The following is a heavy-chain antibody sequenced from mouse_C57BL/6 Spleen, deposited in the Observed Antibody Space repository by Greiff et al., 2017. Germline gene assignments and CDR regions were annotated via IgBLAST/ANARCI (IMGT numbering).Heavy chain of an antibody. J-gene: IGHJ3*01. CDR1: GFNIKNTY. V-gene: IGHV14-3*01. CDR3: ASFIYYDYGLGFAY. D-gene: IGHD2-4*01. Sequence: EVQLVESVAELVRPGASVKLSCTASGFNIKNTYMHWVKQRPEQGLEWIGRIDPANGNTKYAPKFQGKATITADTSSNTAYLQLSSLTSEDTAIYYCASFIYYDYGLGFAYWGQGTLVTVSA. CDR2: IDPANGNT.